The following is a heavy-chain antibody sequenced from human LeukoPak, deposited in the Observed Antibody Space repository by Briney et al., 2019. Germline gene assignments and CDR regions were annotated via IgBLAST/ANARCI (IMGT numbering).Heavy chain of an antibody. D-gene: IGHD1-26*01. CDR3: ARDQHSGRFDY. CDR1: GGSISNYY. V-gene: IGHV4-59*01. J-gene: IGHJ4*02. Sequence: SETLFLTCTVSGGSISNYYWSWIRQPPGKGLECVGYVYYSGNPDYNPSLKSRVTISIDTSKNQFSLKLSSVTAADTAVYYCARDQHSGRFDYWGQGTLVTVSS. CDR2: VYYSGNP.